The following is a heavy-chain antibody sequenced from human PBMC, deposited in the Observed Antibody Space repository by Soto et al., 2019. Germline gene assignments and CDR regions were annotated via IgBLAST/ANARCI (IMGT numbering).Heavy chain of an antibody. CDR3: AAELGFGKLSVV. CDR1: GDTFKNCV. CDR2: IIPLFGTT. Sequence: QVQVVQSGVEVRRPGSSVKVSCKASGDTFKNCVISWVRQAPGQGLEWMGGIIPLFGTTDFAQRFQGRLTITTDESTTTAYMDLSRLRSEDTPTYYCAAELGFGKLSVVWGQGTTVIVSS. D-gene: IGHD3-10*01. V-gene: IGHV1-69*01. J-gene: IGHJ6*02.